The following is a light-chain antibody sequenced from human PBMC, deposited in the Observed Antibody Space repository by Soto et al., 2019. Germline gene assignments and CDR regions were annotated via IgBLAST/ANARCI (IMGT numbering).Light chain of an antibody. V-gene: IGLV1-44*01. Sequence: QSVLTQPPSASATPGQRVTISCSGSSSNIGSNTANWYQQLPGTAPKLLIYSNDQRPSGVPDRFSGSKSGTSASLAISGLQSEDEADYYCAAWDDSMNGVVFGGGTKVTVL. CDR1: SSNIGSNT. J-gene: IGLJ2*01. CDR3: AAWDDSMNGVV. CDR2: SND.